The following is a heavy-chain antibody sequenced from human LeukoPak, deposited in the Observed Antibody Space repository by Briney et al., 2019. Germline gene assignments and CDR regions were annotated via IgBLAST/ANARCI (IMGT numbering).Heavy chain of an antibody. CDR1: GGSISSYY. J-gene: IGHJ4*02. CDR2: ISYSGST. CDR3: ARHSLHSNYATGGIDY. V-gene: IGHV4-59*08. Sequence: PETLSLTCTVSGGSISSYYWSWIRQPPGKGLEWIGYISYSGSTSYNSSLKSRVTISVDTSKNQFSLKLTSVTAADTAVYYCARHSLHSNYATGGIDYWGQGTLDCVSS. D-gene: IGHD4-11*01.